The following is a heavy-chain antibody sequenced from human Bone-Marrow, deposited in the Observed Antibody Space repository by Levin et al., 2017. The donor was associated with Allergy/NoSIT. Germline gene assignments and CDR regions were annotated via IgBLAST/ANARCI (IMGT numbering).Heavy chain of an antibody. Sequence: SETLSLTCAVSGGSISSDNWWSWVRQPPGKGLEWIGEIHHHGSTNFNPSLKSRVIMSVDKSKNPVSLNLTSVTAADTAVYFCARDSCSAGGCHSDHWGQGTLVTVSS. CDR1: GGSISSDNW. CDR2: IHHHGST. J-gene: IGHJ4*02. D-gene: IGHD2-15*01. V-gene: IGHV4-4*02. CDR3: ARDSCSAGGCHSDH.